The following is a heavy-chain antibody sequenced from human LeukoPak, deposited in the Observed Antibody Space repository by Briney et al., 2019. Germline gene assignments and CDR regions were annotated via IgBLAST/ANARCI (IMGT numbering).Heavy chain of an antibody. J-gene: IGHJ5*02. D-gene: IGHD3-22*01. V-gene: IGHV1-24*01. CDR2: FDPEDGET. CDR1: GYTLTELS. Sequence: GASVKVSCKVSGYTLTELSMHWVRQAPGKGREWMGGFDPEDGETIYAQKFQGRVTMTEDTSTDTAYMELSSLRSEDTAVYYCATDRWYYDSSGQNLKNWFDPWGQGTLVTVSS. CDR3: ATDRWYYDSSGQNLKNWFDP.